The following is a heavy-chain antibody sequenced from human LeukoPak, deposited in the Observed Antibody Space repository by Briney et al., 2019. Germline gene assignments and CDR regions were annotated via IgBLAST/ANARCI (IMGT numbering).Heavy chain of an antibody. Sequence: SVKVSCKASGGTFSSYAISWVRQAPGQGLEWMGRIIPILGIANFAQKFQGRVTITADKSTSTAYIELSSLRSEDTAVYYCARVPAGYSSGWSLDYWGQGTLVTVSS. J-gene: IGHJ4*02. CDR3: ARVPAGYSSGWSLDY. V-gene: IGHV1-69*04. CDR1: GGTFSSYA. CDR2: IIPILGIA. D-gene: IGHD6-19*01.